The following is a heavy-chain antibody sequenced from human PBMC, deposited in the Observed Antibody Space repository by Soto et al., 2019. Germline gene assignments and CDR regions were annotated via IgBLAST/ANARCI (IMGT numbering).Heavy chain of an antibody. Sequence: QVQLVQSGAEVKKPGSSVKVSCEASGGTFRSYGITWVRQAPGQGLEWMGGIIPIFGTTNYAQKFQGRVTMNADESTNIAYMELSSLRSEDTGVYYCARDYYDSSGYPGYWGQGTLVTVSS. CDR1: GGTFRSYG. CDR3: ARDYYDSSGYPGY. V-gene: IGHV1-69*01. J-gene: IGHJ4*02. CDR2: IIPIFGTT. D-gene: IGHD3-22*01.